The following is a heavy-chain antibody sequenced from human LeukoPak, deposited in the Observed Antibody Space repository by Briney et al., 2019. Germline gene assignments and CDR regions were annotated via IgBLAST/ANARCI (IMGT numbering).Heavy chain of an antibody. CDR3: ARGGSWYTDY. Sequence: GGSLRLSCAASGFSFSNSWMSWVRQAPGKGLEWVANIKQDGSEKSHVDSVKGRFTISRDNAKNSLYLQMNSPRVEDTAVYYCARGGSWYTDYWGQGTLVTVSS. J-gene: IGHJ4*02. CDR2: IKQDGSEK. CDR1: GFSFSNSW. V-gene: IGHV3-7*03. D-gene: IGHD6-13*01.